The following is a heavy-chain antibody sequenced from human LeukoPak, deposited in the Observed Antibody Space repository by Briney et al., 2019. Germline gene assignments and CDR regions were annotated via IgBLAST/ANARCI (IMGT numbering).Heavy chain of an antibody. V-gene: IGHV3-30*18. D-gene: IGHD5-18*01. CDR2: ISYDGSNK. CDR1: GFTFSSYG. J-gene: IGHJ4*02. CDR3: AKDSSPEYSYGLYFDY. Sequence: PGRSLRLSCAASGFTFSSYGMHWVRQAPGKGLEWVAVISYDGSNKYYADSVKGRFTISRDNSKNTLYLQMNSLRAEDTAVYYCAKDSSPEYSYGLYFDYWGQGTLVTVSS.